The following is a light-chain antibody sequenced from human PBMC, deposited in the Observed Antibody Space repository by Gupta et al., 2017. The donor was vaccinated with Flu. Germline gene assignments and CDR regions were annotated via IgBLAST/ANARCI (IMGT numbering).Light chain of an antibody. V-gene: IGKV3-20*01. J-gene: IGKJ1*01. CDR1: QSGSNNY. CDR3: QQYCSSRWS. CDR2: GAS. Sequence: EFVLTQSPGTLSLSPGERATLSCRASQSGSNNYLAWYQQKPGQAPRLLIYGASSRATGIPDRFSGSGSGTDFTLTISRLEPEDFAVYYCQQYCSSRWSFGQGTKVEIK.